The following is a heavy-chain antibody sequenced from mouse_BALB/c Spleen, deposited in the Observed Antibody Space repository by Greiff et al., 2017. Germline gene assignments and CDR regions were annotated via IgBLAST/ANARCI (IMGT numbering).Heavy chain of an antibody. CDR1: GFTFSSFG. D-gene: IGHD1-1*02. CDR2: ISSGSSTI. Sequence: EVMLVESGGGLVQPGGSRQLSCAASGFTFSSFGMHWVRQAPEKGLEWVAYISSGSSTIYYADTVKGRFTISRDNPKNTLFLQMTSLRSEDTAMYYCAREGWWYPYFDYWGQGTTLTVSS. J-gene: IGHJ2*01. CDR3: AREGWWYPYFDY. V-gene: IGHV5-17*02.